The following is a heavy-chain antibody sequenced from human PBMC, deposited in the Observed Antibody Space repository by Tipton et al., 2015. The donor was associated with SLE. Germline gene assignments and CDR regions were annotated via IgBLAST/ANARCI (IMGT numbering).Heavy chain of an antibody. D-gene: IGHD2-2*02. CDR2: INDCGIT. Sequence: TLSLTCAVYGGSFNGYSWSWIRQPPGKGLEWIGEINDCGITDYKSSLKSRVTISLDTSKNQFSLKMTSVTAADTALYFCARGECSSSACYTRFYDYWSQGALVTVSS. CDR3: ARGECSSSACYTRFYDY. V-gene: IGHV4-34*01. CDR1: GGSFNGYS. J-gene: IGHJ4*02.